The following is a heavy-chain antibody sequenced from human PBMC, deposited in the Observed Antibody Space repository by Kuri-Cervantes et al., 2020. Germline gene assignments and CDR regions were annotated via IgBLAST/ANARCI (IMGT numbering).Heavy chain of an antibody. Sequence: GGSLRLSCAASGFTFSSYAMRWVRQAPGKGLEWVAVISYDGSNKYYADSVKGRFTISRDNSKNTLYLQMNSLRAEDTALYYCAKELAAGGSGAFDVWGQGTLVTVSS. V-gene: IGHV3-30-3*01. CDR1: GFTFSSYA. D-gene: IGHD6-13*01. CDR2: ISYDGSNK. CDR3: AKELAAGGSGAFDV. J-gene: IGHJ3*01.